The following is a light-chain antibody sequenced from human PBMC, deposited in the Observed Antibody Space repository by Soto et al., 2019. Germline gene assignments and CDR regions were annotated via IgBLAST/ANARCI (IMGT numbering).Light chain of an antibody. J-gene: IGLJ1*01. CDR3: SSYTTRSTRV. CDR1: SSDVGAYDF. Sequence: QSALTQPASVSGSPGQSITISCTGTSSDVGAYDFVSWYQQHPDKAPKLMIYEVRYRPSGVSNRFSGSKSVNTATLTFSGLQAEDEADYYCSSYTTRSTRVFGTGTKVTVL. V-gene: IGLV2-14*03. CDR2: EVR.